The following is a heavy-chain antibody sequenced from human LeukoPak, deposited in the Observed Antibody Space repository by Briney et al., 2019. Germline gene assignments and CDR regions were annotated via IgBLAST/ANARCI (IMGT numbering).Heavy chain of an antibody. CDR1: GGSISSYY. D-gene: IGHD2-15*01. V-gene: IGHV4-59*08. Sequence: SETLSLTCTVSGGSISSYYWSWIRQPPGKGLEWIGYIYYSGSTNYNPPLKSRVTISVDTSKNQFSLKLSSVTAADTAVYYCARRVALGRIDYWGQGTLVTVSS. CDR2: IYYSGST. J-gene: IGHJ4*02. CDR3: ARRVALGRIDY.